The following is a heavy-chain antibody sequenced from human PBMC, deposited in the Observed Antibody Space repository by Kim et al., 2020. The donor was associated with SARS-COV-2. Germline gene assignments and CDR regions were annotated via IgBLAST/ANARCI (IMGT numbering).Heavy chain of an antibody. CDR3: AREGEWELGAFDI. D-gene: IGHD1-26*01. V-gene: IGHV4-59*01. CDR1: GGSISSYY. Sequence: SETLSLTCTVSGGSISSYYWSWIRQPPGKGLEWIGYIYYSGSTNYNPSLKSRVTISVDTSKNQFSLKLSSVTAADTAVYYCAREGEWELGAFDIWGQGTMVTVSS. CDR2: IYYSGST. J-gene: IGHJ3*02.